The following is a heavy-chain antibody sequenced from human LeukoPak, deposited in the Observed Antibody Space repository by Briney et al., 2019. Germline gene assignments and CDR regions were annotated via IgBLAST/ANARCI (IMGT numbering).Heavy chain of an antibody. CDR3: ARDQGVTAILFDY. D-gene: IGHD2-21*02. CDR1: GYTFTSYG. Sequence: ASVDVSCKASGYTFTSYGISWVRQARGQAREWMGWISAYNGNTNYAQKLQGRVTMTTDTSTSTADMELRSLRSDDTAVYYCARDQGVTAILFDYWGQGTLVTVSS. J-gene: IGHJ4*02. CDR2: ISAYNGNT. V-gene: IGHV1-18*01.